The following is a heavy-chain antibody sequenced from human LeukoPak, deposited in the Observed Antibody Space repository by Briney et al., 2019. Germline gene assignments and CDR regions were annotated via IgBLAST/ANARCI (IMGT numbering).Heavy chain of an antibody. V-gene: IGHV4-39*01. CDR1: GGSISSSSYY. Sequence: SETLSLTCTVSGGSISSSSYYWGWIRQPPGKGLEWIGGIYYSGSTYYNPSLKSRVTISVDTSKNQFSLKLSSVTAADTAVYYCARLSAYDILTGYYPYYFDYWGQGTLVTVSS. CDR3: ARLSAYDILTGYYPYYFDY. CDR2: IYYSGST. J-gene: IGHJ4*02. D-gene: IGHD3-9*01.